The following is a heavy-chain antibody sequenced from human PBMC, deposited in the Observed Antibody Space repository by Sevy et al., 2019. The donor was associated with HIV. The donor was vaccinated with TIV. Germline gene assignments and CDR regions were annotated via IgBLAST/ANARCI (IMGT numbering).Heavy chain of an antibody. CDR1: GYTFTSYD. J-gene: IGHJ6*02. CDR2: MNPNSGNT. Sequence: ASVKVSCKASGYTFTSYDINWVRQATGQGLEWMGWMNPNSGNTGYAQKFRGRVTMTRNTSISTAYMELSSLRSEDTAVYYCARGGYYDFWSGYNYYYYGMDVWGQGTTVTVSS. V-gene: IGHV1-8*01. D-gene: IGHD3-3*01. CDR3: ARGGYYDFWSGYNYYYYGMDV.